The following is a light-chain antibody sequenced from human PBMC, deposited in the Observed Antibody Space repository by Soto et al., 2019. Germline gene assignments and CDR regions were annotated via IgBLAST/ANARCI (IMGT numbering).Light chain of an antibody. CDR3: SSYTSGTTLYV. J-gene: IGLJ1*01. CDR1: SSDVGGYNY. V-gene: IGLV2-14*01. CDR2: ASS. Sequence: QSALTQPASVSGSPGQSITISCTGTSSDVGGYNYVSWYQHHAGKAPRLMIYASSNRPSGVSHRFSGSRSGNTASLTISGLQAEDEAEYYCSSYTSGTTLYVFGTGTKLTVL.